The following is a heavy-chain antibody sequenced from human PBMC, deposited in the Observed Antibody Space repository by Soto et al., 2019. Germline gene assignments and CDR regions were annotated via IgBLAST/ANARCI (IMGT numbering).Heavy chain of an antibody. CDR3: AGLNSGYDFYYYYGMDV. V-gene: IGHV4-34*01. Sequence: SETLSLTCAVYGGSFSGYYWSWIRQPPGNGLEWIGEINHSGSTNYNPSLKSRVTISVDTSKNQFSLKLSSVTAADTAVYYCAGLNSGYDFYYYYGMDVWGQGTTVTVSS. CDR2: INHSGST. J-gene: IGHJ6*02. CDR1: GGSFSGYY. D-gene: IGHD5-12*01.